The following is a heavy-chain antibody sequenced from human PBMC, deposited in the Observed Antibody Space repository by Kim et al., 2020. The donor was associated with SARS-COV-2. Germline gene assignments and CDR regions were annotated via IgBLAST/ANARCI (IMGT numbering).Heavy chain of an antibody. J-gene: IGHJ4*01. V-gene: IGHV4-59*01. D-gene: IGHD3-10*02. CDR3: AREGMFTPQGYFDY. Sequence: SPSPTSRVTLSVDTPKNQFSLKLSSVTAACTAVYYCAREGMFTPQGYFDYWGHGALVTVSS.